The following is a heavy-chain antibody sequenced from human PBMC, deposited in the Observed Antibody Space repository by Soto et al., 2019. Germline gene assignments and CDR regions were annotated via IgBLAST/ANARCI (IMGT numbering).Heavy chain of an antibody. CDR3: ARGDTYYYGSGSRKFDY. Sequence: SETLSVTCAVYGGYFSGYYWSWIRKHPGKGLEWIGEINHSGSTNYNPSLKSRVTISVDTSKNQFSLKLSSVTAADTAVYYCARGDTYYYGSGSRKFDYWGQGTLVTVSS. V-gene: IGHV4-34*01. D-gene: IGHD3-10*01. CDR1: GGYFSGYY. J-gene: IGHJ4*02. CDR2: INHSGST.